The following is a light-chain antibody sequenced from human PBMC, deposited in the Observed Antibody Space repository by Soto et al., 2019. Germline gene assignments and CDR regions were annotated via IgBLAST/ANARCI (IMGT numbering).Light chain of an antibody. CDR2: DDT. Sequence: QSVLTQPPSVSAAPGQKVTISCSGSSSNIGSNVVSWYQQVPGTAPRLLTYDDTKRASAIPDRFSGSKSGSSATLGITGLQTGDEADYYCGTWDNSLSVVVFGGGTKLTVL. J-gene: IGLJ2*01. V-gene: IGLV1-51*02. CDR1: SSNIGSNV. CDR3: GTWDNSLSVVV.